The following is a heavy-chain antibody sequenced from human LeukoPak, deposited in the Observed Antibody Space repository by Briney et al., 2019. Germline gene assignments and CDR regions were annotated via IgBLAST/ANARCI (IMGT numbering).Heavy chain of an antibody. Sequence: GGSLRLSCAASGFTFSTYSMNWVRQAPGKGLEWVSSVSTTGSYIYYADSVKGRFTISRDNSKNTLYLQMNNLRVEDTAVYYCARRDYYDSSGYSPLFDYWGQGTLVTVSS. CDR3: ARRDYYDSSGYSPLFDY. V-gene: IGHV3-21*04. CDR2: VSTTGSYI. D-gene: IGHD3-22*01. J-gene: IGHJ4*02. CDR1: GFTFSTYS.